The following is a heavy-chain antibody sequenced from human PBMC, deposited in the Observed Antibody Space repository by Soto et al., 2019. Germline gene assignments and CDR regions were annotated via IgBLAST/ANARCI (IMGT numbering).Heavy chain of an antibody. CDR3: ARVEGTRTTNFYHYMDV. CDR1: VGTFSDYN. V-gene: IGHV1-69*02. J-gene: IGHJ6*03. CDR2: IIPKLGIT. D-gene: IGHD2-8*01. Sequence: VQLVQSGAEVKRPGSSVKVSCKAPVGTFSDYNIAWVRQARGQGLEWMGRIIPKLGITNYAHKFQDRVTITADKATSTAYMELTSLRYEDTAVYFCARVEGTRTTNFYHYMDVWGEGTSVTVS.